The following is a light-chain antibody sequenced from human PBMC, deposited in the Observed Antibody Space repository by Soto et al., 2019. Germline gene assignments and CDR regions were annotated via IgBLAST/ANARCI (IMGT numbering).Light chain of an antibody. CDR2: EVS. CDR3: SASAGSSTL. V-gene: IGLV2-8*01. CDR1: SSDVGGYNY. Sequence: QSALTQPPSASGSPGQSVTISCTGTSSDVGGYNYVSWYQQHQGKAPKLMIYEVSKRPSGVPDRFSGSKSGNTASLTVSGLQAEDEADYYCSASAGSSTLFGGGTKVTVL. J-gene: IGLJ2*01.